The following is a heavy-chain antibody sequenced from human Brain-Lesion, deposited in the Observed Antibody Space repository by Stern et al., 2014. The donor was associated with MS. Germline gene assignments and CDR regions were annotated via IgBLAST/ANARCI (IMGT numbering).Heavy chain of an antibody. J-gene: IGHJ4*02. CDR3: ARRGDSSSSGFDY. CDR2: IGPGASDT. V-gene: IGHV5-51*01. CDR1: GYRFTSNG. D-gene: IGHD6-6*01. Sequence: EVQLVESGAEVKKPGESLKISCKGSGYRFTSNGIGWVRQMPGKGLAGMGIIGPGASDTRYSPSFQGQVTISADKSISTAYLQWSSLQASDTAMYYCARRGDSSSSGFDYWGQGTLVIVSS.